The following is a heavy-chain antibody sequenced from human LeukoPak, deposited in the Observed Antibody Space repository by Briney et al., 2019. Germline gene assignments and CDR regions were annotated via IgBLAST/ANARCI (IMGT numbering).Heavy chain of an antibody. CDR3: ARAAYDRSGYVDQ. CDR2: INTDTGDP. J-gene: IGHJ4*02. Sequence: ASVKVSCKASGFTFTSYDINWVRQAPGQGLEWMGWINTDTGDPTYAQDFTGRFVFSLDTSVSTTYLQISRLKSDDTTVYYCARAAYDRSGYVDQWGQGTLVTVSS. D-gene: IGHD3-22*01. V-gene: IGHV7-4-1*02. CDR1: GFTFTSYD.